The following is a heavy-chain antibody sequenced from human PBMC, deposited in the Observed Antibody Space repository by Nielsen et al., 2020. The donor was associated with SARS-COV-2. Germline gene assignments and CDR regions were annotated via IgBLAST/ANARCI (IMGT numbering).Heavy chain of an antibody. CDR1: GVSITNGDFY. V-gene: IGHV4-30-4*01. J-gene: IGHJ4*02. Sequence: SETLSLTCSVSGVSITNGDFYWSWIRQPPGRGLEWIGYIYYSGKADYNPSLKSRLAISVDTSRNQFSLKLNSLTAADTAVYYCARAGFYNYDGNTLNPIHFDYWGQGSLVAVSS. D-gene: IGHD3-22*01. CDR2: IYYSGKA. CDR3: ARAGFYNYDGNTLNPIHFDY.